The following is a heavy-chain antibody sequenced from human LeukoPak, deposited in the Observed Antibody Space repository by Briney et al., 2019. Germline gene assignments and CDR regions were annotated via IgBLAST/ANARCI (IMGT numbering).Heavy chain of an antibody. J-gene: IGHJ4*02. Sequence: ASETLSLTCTVSGYSISSGYYWGWIRQPPGQGLEWIGSIYHSGSTYYNPSLKSRVTISVDTSKNQFSLKLSSVTAADTAVYYCAREDGTVTAPDFDYWGQGTLVTVSS. CDR1: GYSISSGYY. V-gene: IGHV4-38-2*02. CDR3: AREDGTVTAPDFDY. D-gene: IGHD4-17*01. CDR2: IYHSGST.